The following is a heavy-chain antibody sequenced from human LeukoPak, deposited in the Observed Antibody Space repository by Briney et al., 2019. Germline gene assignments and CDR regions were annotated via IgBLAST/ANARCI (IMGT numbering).Heavy chain of an antibody. CDR2: ISYSGST. CDR3: ARHYYGSGSYSVDFDY. D-gene: IGHD3-10*01. CDR1: GGSISNYY. Sequence: PSETPSLTCTVSGGSISNYYWSWIRQPPGKGLEWIGFISYSGSTNYNPSLKSRVTISVDTSKSQFSLKLSSVTAADTAVYYCARHYYGSGSYSVDFDYWGQGTLVTVSS. J-gene: IGHJ4*02. V-gene: IGHV4-59*08.